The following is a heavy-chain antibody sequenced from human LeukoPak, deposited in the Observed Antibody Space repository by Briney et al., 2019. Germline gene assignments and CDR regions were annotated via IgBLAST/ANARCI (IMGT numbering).Heavy chain of an antibody. J-gene: IGHJ4*02. CDR2: IYHSGST. Sequence: SETLSLTCAVSGYSISSGYYWGWIRQPTGKGLEWIGSIYHSGSTYYNPSLKSRVTISVDTSKNQFSLKLSSVTAADTAVYYCARVVTKVRGWGQGTLVTVSS. D-gene: IGHD3-10*01. CDR3: ARVVTKVRG. V-gene: IGHV4-38-2*01. CDR1: GYSISSGYY.